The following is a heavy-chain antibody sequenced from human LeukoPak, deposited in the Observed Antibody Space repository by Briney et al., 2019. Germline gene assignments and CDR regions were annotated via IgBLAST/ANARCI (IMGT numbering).Heavy chain of an antibody. D-gene: IGHD6-13*01. Sequence: PGGSLRLSCVASGFTIATYGMSWVRQAPGKGLEWVSVVGESVHTTHYADSVKGRFFISRDNSKNTVHLEMNSLRAEDTAVYYCVKGFRAEDYWGQGTLVTVAS. CDR3: VKGFRAEDY. CDR1: GFTIATYG. CDR2: VGESVHTT. V-gene: IGHV3-23*01. J-gene: IGHJ4*02.